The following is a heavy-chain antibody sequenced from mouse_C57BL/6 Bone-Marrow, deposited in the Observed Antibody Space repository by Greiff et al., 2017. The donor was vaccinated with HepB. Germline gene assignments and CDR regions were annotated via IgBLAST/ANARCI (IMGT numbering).Heavy chain of an antibody. D-gene: IGHD1-1*01. CDR3: ARCYYDSSYAMDY. CDR1: GFTFSDYG. V-gene: IGHV5-17*01. CDR2: ISSGSSTI. Sequence: EVKLVESGGGLVKPGGSLKLSCAASGFTFSDYGMHWVRQAPEKGLEWVAYISSGSSTIYYADTVKGRFTISRDNAKNTLFLQMTSLRSEDTAMYYCARCYYDSSYAMDYWGQGTSVTVSS. J-gene: IGHJ4*01.